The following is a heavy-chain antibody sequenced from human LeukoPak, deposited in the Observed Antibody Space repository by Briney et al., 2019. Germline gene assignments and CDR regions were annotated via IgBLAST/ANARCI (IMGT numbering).Heavy chain of an antibody. D-gene: IGHD2-21*02. CDR1: GYSFSIYW. CDR2: VYPGDSDT. J-gene: IGHJ4*02. V-gene: IGHV5-51*01. CDR3: ARQRRYCGGDCYSGYFDY. Sequence: GESLKISCKGSGYSFSIYWIGWVRQMPGKGLEWMGIVYPGDSDTRYSPSFQGQVTISADKSISTAYLQWRSLKASDTAIYFCARQRRYCGGDCYSGYFDYWGQGTLVTVSS.